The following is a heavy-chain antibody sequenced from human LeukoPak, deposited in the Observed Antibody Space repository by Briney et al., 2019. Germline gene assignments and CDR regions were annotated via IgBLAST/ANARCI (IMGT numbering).Heavy chain of an antibody. CDR3: ARAYGDYGFDY. CDR1: GFTFSSYE. Sequence: GGSLRLSCAASGFTFSSYEMNRVRQAPGKGLEWVSYISSSGSTIYYADSVKGRFTISRDNAKNSLYLQMNSLRAEDTAVYYCARAYGDYGFDYWGQGTLVTVSS. D-gene: IGHD4-17*01. CDR2: ISSSGSTI. J-gene: IGHJ4*02. V-gene: IGHV3-48*03.